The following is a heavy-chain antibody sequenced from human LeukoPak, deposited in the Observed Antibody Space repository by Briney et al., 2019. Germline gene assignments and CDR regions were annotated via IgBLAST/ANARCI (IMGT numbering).Heavy chain of an antibody. V-gene: IGHV1-3*01. CDR1: GYTFTIYA. J-gene: IGHJ4*02. CDR2: INAGNGNT. CDR3: ARHGSGSELDY. D-gene: IGHD3-10*01. Sequence: GSVKVSCKSSGYTFTIYAMHWVRQAPGQRLEWMGWINAGNGNTKYSQKFQGRVTITKDTSASTAYMELSSLRSEDTAVYYCARHGSGSELDYWGQGTLVTVSS.